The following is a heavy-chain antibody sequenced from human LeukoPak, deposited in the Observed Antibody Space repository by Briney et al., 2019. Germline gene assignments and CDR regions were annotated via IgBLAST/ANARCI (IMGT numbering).Heavy chain of an antibody. CDR3: AGSGGLANQGAVFDY. V-gene: IGHV4-59*11. Sequence: SETLSLTCIVSGDSITNHYWSLIRRPPGKGLEWIGYIYYNGRINYNPSLKSRVTISVDTSRNQFSMRLNSVTAADTAVYYCAGSGGLANQGAVFDYWGQGTLVTVSS. J-gene: IGHJ4*02. CDR2: IYYNGRI. CDR1: GDSITNHY. D-gene: IGHD3-10*01.